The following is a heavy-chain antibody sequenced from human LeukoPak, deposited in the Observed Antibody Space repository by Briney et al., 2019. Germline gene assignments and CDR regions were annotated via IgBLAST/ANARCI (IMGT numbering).Heavy chain of an antibody. CDR3: AREGSSSWYSYYYYGMDV. CDR1: GGSISSGGYY. CDR2: IYYSGST. V-gene: IGHV4-31*03. J-gene: IGHJ6*02. D-gene: IGHD6-13*01. Sequence: SETLSLTCTVSGGSISSGGYYWSWIRQHPGKGLEWIGYIYYSGSTYYNPSLKSRVTISVDTSKNQFSLKLSSVTAADTAVYYCAREGSSSWYSYYYYGMDVWGQGTTVTVSS.